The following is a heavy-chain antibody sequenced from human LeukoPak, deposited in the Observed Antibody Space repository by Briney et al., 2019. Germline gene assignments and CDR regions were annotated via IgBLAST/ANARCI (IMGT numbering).Heavy chain of an antibody. CDR2: ISYDGSNK. J-gene: IGHJ4*02. Sequence: GGSLRLSCAASGFTFSSYGMPWVRQAPGKGLEWVAVISYDGSNKYYADSVKGRFTISRDNSKNTLYLQMNSLRAEDTAVYYCAKDSSYYFDYWGQGTLVTVSS. CDR3: AKDSSYYFDY. V-gene: IGHV3-30*18. D-gene: IGHD2-2*01. CDR1: GFTFSSYG.